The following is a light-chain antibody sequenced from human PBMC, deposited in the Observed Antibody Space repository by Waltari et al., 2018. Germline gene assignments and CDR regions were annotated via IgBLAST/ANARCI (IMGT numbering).Light chain of an antibody. CDR1: QSINTW. J-gene: IGKJ4*01. V-gene: IGKV1-5*03. CDR3: QRYSGYPPT. Sequence: DIQMTQSPSTLSASVGDRITITCRASQSINTWLAWYQQKPGKAPKLLISKASSLQSGVPSRFSGSGFGTEFTLTISSLQPDDSATYYCQRYSGYPPTFGGGTKVEIK. CDR2: KAS.